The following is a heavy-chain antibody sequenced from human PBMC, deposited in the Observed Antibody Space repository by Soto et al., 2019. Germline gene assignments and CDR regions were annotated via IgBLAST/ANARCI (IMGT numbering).Heavy chain of an antibody. CDR1: GFTFRSYS. Sequence: GGSLRSSCAASGFTFRSYSMNWVRQAPGKGREWVSYISSSSSTIYYADSVKGRFTISRDNAKNSLYLQMNSLRAEDTAVYYCARESLTAAIDGPDWGQGTLVTVSS. CDR3: ARESLTAAIDGPD. D-gene: IGHD6-25*01. J-gene: IGHJ4*02. V-gene: IGHV3-48*01. CDR2: ISSSSSTI.